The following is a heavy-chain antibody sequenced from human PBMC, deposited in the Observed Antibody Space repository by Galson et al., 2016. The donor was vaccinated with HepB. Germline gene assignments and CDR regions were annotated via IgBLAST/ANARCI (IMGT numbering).Heavy chain of an antibody. V-gene: IGHV4-59*01. J-gene: IGHJ4*02. D-gene: IGHD6-13*01. CDR3: ARNGGSSWQYYFYY. CDR2: IYNSEYT. Sequence: SETLSLTCTLSGGSITGYYWSWIRQPPGRGLEWTGYIYNSEYTKYNPSLKSRVTISPDTSKNQFSLRLSSVTAADSAVYYCARNGGSSWQYYFYYWGQGNLVTVSS. CDR1: GGSITGYY.